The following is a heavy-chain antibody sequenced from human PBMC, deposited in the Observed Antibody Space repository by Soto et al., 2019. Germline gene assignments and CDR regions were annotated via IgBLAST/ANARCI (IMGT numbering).Heavy chain of an antibody. CDR1: GDSIGSYY. CDR2: IYYTGNT. CDR3: ARGYYYDSRGYLFEVPEYFQQ. Sequence: LSLTCTVSGDSIGSYYWTWIRQPPGKGLEWNGYIYYTGNTKYNPSLSMRVTISVDTSKDQFSLELSAVTAASTAVYYCARGYYYDSRGYLFEVPEYFQQWDQGALVTVSS. D-gene: IGHD3-22*01. V-gene: IGHV4-59*01. J-gene: IGHJ1*01.